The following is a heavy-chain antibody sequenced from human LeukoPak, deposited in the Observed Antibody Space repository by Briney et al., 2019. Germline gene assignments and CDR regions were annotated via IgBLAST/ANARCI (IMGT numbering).Heavy chain of an antibody. CDR2: ISKDGGDI. CDR3: ARDAFGDFSY. Sequence: PGGSLTLSCVGSGLSLGNYWMDWVRQAPGKGLEWVANISKDGGDIHYVDSVKGRFIISRDNDKNSVYLQMHRLRAEDTAMYYCARDAFGDFSYWGQGILVTVSS. J-gene: IGHJ4*02. D-gene: IGHD3-10*01. V-gene: IGHV3-7*01. CDR1: GLSLGNYW.